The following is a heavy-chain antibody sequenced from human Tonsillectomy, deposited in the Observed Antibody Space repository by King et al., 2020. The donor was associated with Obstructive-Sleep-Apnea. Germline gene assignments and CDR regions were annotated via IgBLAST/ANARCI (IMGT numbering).Heavy chain of an antibody. D-gene: IGHD2-2*01. CDR2: IKSKTDGGTT. Sequence: VQLVESGGGLVKPGGSLRLSCAASGFTFSNAWMSLVRQAPGKGLEWVGRIKSKTDGGTTDYAAPVKGRFIILRDDSKKTLYLQMNSLKTEDTAVYYCTTDGCSSTSCYENWFDPWGQGTLVTVSS. V-gene: IGHV3-15*01. CDR1: GFTFSNAW. J-gene: IGHJ5*02. CDR3: TTDGCSSTSCYENWFDP.